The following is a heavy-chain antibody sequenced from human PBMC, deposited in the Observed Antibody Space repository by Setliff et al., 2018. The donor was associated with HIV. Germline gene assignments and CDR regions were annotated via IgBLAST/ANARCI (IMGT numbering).Heavy chain of an antibody. CDR1: GYTFTSYP. CDR3: ARNQGDASGWYAGDY. V-gene: IGHV1-46*01. J-gene: IGHJ4*01. Sequence: GASVKVSCQASGYTFTSYPMHWVRQAPGQGLEWMGVINTSGGSAGYAEKFRGRVTMTRDTSTNTVYMDLRNLRSEDTAVYYCARNQGDASGWYAGDYWGHGTLVTVSS. CDR2: INTSGGSA. D-gene: IGHD6-19*01.